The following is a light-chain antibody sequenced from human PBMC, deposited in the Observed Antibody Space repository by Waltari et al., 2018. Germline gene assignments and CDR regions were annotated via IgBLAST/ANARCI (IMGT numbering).Light chain of an antibody. J-gene: IGLJ2*01. CDR3: QVWDSSTVV. CDR2: RDS. V-gene: IGLV3-9*01. CDR1: NIGSKN. Sequence: SYELTQPLSVSVALGQTARITCGGNNIGSKNVHWYQQKPGQAPVLIIYRDSNRPSGIAVRVSGSNSGNTTTLTISRAQAGDEADYYCQVWDSSTVVFGGGTKLTVL.